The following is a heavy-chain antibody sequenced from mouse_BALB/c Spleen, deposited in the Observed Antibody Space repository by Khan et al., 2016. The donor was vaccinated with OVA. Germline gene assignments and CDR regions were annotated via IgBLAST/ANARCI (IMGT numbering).Heavy chain of an antibody. CDR3: ASYYGYPAWFAY. CDR1: GYIFTSYT. Sequence: QVQLKESGAELARPGASVKMSCKASGYIFTSYTMHWVKQRPGQGLEWIGYINPSSDYTNYNQKFKDKATLTADKSSSTAYMQLSSLTSEDSAVYYCASYYGYPAWFAYWGQGTLVTVSA. V-gene: IGHV1-4*01. CDR2: INPSSDYT. D-gene: IGHD2-14*01. J-gene: IGHJ3*01.